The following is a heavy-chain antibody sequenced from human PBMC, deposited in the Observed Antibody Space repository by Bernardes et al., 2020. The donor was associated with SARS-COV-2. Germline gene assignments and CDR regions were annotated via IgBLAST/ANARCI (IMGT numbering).Heavy chain of an antibody. V-gene: IGHV3-23*01. CDR1: GFTFSRHA. J-gene: IGHJ6*02. D-gene: IGHD2-21*01. Sequence: GGSLRLSCATSGFTFSRHAMSWVRQAPGKGLEWVSGISSSGGVTYYADSVKGRFTISRDNFENTLHLQMSGLRVEDAAVYYCTKDRHNYSPVYGMDLWGQGTTVNVSS. CDR2: ISSSGGVT. CDR3: TKDRHNYSPVYGMDL.